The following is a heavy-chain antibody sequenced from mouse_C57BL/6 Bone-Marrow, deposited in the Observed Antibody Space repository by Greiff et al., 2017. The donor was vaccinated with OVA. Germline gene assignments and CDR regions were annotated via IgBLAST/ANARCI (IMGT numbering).Heavy chain of an antibody. J-gene: IGHJ3*01. Sequence: VQLQQPGAELVKPGASVKLSCKASGYTFTSHWMQWVKQRPGQGLEWIGEIDPSDSYTNYNQKFKGKATLTVDTSSRTAYMQLSSLTSEDSAVYYCARRHLAYWGQGTLVTVSA. V-gene: IGHV1-50*01. CDR1: GYTFTSHW. CDR3: ARRHLAY. CDR2: IDPSDSYT.